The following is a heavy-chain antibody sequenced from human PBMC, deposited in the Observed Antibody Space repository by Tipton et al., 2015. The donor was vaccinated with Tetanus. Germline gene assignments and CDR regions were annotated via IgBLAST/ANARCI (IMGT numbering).Heavy chain of an antibody. D-gene: IGHD2/OR15-2a*01. CDR1: GDSITSNY. CDR2: IYINGRN. CDR3: ARVKVSVYGPQVDYSLDS. V-gene: IGHV4-4*07. Sequence: TLSLTCTVSGDSITSNYWSWIRQPAGKGPEWIGRIYINGRNNYNPSLKSRVTMSIDTSKNEFSLRLSSVTAADTALYHCARVKVSVYGPQVDYSLDSWGQGTLVIVSA. J-gene: IGHJ4*02.